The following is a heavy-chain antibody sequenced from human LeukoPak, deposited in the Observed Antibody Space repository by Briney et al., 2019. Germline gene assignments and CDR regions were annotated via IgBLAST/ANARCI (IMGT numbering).Heavy chain of an antibody. CDR1: GGSVSSDSYF. V-gene: IGHV4-61*01. CDR2: IHDSGST. Sequence: SQTLSLTCSVSGGSVSSDSYFWTWLRQPPGTGLESIGYIHDSGSTDNNPSLKSRVTISVDTSKNQFSLKLSSVTAADTAVYYCARGILKCSGGNCYYYGMDVWGKGTTVTVSS. D-gene: IGHD2-15*01. CDR3: ARGILKCSGGNCYYYGMDV. J-gene: IGHJ6*04.